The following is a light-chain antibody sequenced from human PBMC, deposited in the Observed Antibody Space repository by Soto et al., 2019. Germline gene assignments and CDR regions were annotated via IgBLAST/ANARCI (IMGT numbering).Light chain of an antibody. J-gene: IGKJ1*01. Sequence: SLSATVGEKILITFWASRDVGSDVSWYQQKPGQAPKLVIYAASNLYTGVPSRFSGRRSGTEFTLTISSLQPEDFASYYCLQDYGDSWTFGQGTKVDI. V-gene: IGKV1-6*01. CDR2: AAS. CDR3: LQDYGDSWT. CDR1: RDVGSD.